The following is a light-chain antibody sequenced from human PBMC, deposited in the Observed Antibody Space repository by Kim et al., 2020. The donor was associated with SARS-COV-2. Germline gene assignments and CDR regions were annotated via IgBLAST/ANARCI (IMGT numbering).Light chain of an antibody. J-gene: IGLJ2*01. V-gene: IGLV1-51*01. CDR2: DNN. CDR3: GTWDSSLSADVV. Sequence: NVTISCSGSSSNIGNNFVSWYQQLPGTAPKLLIYDNNRRPSGIPDRFSGSKSGTSATLGITGLQTGDEADYYCGTWDSSLSADVVFGGGTQLTVL. CDR1: SSNIGNNF.